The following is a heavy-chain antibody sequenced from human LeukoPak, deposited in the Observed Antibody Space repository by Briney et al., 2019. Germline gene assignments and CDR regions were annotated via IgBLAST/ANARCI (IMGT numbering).Heavy chain of an antibody. CDR1: GYTFTGYY. J-gene: IGHJ4*02. V-gene: IGHV1-2*02. CDR2: INPNSGGT. D-gene: IGHD2-15*01. CDR3: ARAPAHVCSGGSCYSGSLDY. Sequence: ASVKVSCKASGYTFTGYYMHWVRQAPGQGLEWMGWINPNSGGTNYAQKFQGRVTMTRDTSISTAYMELSRLRSDDTAVYYCARAPAHVCSGGSCYSGSLDYWGQGTLVTVSS.